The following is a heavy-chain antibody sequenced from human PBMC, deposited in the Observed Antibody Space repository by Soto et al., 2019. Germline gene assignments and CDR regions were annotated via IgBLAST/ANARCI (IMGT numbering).Heavy chain of an antibody. CDR2: ISGSGGST. CDR1: GFTFSSYA. V-gene: IGHV3-23*01. Sequence: GGSLRLSCAASGFTFSSYAMSWVRQAPGKGLEWVSAISGSGGSTYYADSVKGRFTISRDNSKNTLYLQMNSLRAEDTAVYYCAKPVRPAVTTYQGFDYWGQGTLVTVSS. J-gene: IGHJ4*02. D-gene: IGHD4-17*01. CDR3: AKPVRPAVTTYQGFDY.